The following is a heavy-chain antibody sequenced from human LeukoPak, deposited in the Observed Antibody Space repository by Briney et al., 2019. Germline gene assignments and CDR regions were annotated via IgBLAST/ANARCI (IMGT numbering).Heavy chain of an antibody. V-gene: IGHV1-46*01. CDR3: ARTDSSGYPRRDGYFDY. D-gene: IGHD3-22*01. CDR1: GYTFTSYY. Sequence: ASVKVSCKASGYTFTSYYMHWVRQAPGQGLEWMGIINPSGGSTSYAQKFQGRVTMTTDTSTSKAYMELRSLRSDDTAVYYCARTDSSGYPRRDGYFDYWGQGTLVTVSS. J-gene: IGHJ4*02. CDR2: INPSGGST.